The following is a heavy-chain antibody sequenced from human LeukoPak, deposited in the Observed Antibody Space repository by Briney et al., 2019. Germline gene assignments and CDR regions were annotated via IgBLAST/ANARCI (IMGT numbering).Heavy chain of an antibody. D-gene: IGHD2-21*02. J-gene: IGHJ5*02. CDR2: IGTAGDT. Sequence: GGSLRLSCAASGFTFSSYDMHWVRQATGKGLEWVSAIGTAGDTYYPGSVKGRFTISRDNAKNSLYLQMNSLRAEDTAVYYCAKSPLERHIVVVTAIASWFDPWGQGTLVTVSS. V-gene: IGHV3-13*01. CDR3: AKSPLERHIVVVTAIASWFDP. CDR1: GFTFSSYD.